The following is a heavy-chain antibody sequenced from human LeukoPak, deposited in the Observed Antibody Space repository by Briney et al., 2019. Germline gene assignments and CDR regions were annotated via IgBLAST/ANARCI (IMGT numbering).Heavy chain of an antibody. J-gene: IGHJ4*02. V-gene: IGHV1-2*06. CDR2: ISPNSGAT. CDR1: GYTFTDYY. Sequence: ASVKVSCKASGYTFTDYYLHWVRLLPGQGLEWMGRISPNSGATNYAEKFRGRVTMARDTSINTVYMEMSSLRSEDTAVYYCARNLWGWGSDYLDYWGQGTLVTVSS. D-gene: IGHD4/OR15-4a*01. CDR3: ARNLWGWGSDYLDY.